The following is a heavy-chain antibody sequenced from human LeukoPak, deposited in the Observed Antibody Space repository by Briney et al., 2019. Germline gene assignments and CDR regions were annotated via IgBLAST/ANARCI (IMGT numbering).Heavy chain of an antibody. CDR3: ARGGGSSCEPNY. J-gene: IGHJ4*02. D-gene: IGHD6-13*01. CDR1: GFTFSSYA. V-gene: IGHV3-23*01. Sequence: GGSLRLSCAASGFTFSSYAMSWVRQAPGKGLEWVSAISGSGGSTYYADSVKGRFTISRDNSKNTLYLQMNSLRAEDTAVYYCARGGGSSCEPNYWGQGTLVTVSS. CDR2: ISGSGGST.